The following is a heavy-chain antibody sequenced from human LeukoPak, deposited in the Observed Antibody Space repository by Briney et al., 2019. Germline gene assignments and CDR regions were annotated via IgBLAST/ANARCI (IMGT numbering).Heavy chain of an antibody. J-gene: IGHJ4*02. CDR1: GFTFSSYG. CDR3: ARGLGGVAVAEYYFDY. D-gene: IGHD6-19*01. Sequence: GGSLRLSCAASGFTFSSYGMHWVRQAPGKGLEWVAVISYDGSNKYYADSVKGRFTISRDNSKNTLYLQMNSLRAEDTAVYYCARGLGGVAVAEYYFDYWGQGTLVTVSS. CDR2: ISYDGSNK. V-gene: IGHV3-30*03.